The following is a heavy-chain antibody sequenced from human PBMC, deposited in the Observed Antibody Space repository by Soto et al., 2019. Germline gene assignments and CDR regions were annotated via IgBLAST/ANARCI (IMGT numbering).Heavy chain of an antibody. CDR3: ARSVRYGENDY. J-gene: IGHJ4*02. Sequence: QVQLQESGPGLVKPSETLSLTCTVSGGSISSYYWSWIRQPPGKGLEWIGYIYYSGSTNYNPSLKSRVTISVDTSKNQFSLKLSSVTAADTAVYYCARSVRYGENDYWGQGTLVTVSS. CDR2: IYYSGST. CDR1: GGSISSYY. V-gene: IGHV4-59*01. D-gene: IGHD4-17*01.